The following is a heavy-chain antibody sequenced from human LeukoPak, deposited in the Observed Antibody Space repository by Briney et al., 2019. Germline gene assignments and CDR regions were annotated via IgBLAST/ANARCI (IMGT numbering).Heavy chain of an antibody. Sequence: ASVKVSCKASGYTFTSYGISWVRQAPGQGLEWMGWISAYNGNTNYAQKLQGRVTMATDTSTSTAYMELRSLRSDDTAVYYCANSFDQYYYDSSGYQRDYYYYYGMDVWGQGTTVTVSS. V-gene: IGHV1-18*01. CDR2: ISAYNGNT. D-gene: IGHD3-22*01. CDR1: GYTFTSYG. CDR3: ANSFDQYYYDSSGYQRDYYYYYGMDV. J-gene: IGHJ6*02.